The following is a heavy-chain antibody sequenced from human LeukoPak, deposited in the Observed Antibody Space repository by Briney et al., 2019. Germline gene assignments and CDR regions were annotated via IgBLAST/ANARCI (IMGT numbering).Heavy chain of an antibody. J-gene: IGHJ4*02. D-gene: IGHD1-26*01. V-gene: IGHV3-48*01. CDR2: ISSSSSTI. CDR1: GFTFSSYS. CDR3: AREGSYYGGNYFDY. Sequence: PGGSLRLSCAASGFTFSSYSMNWVRQAPGKGLEWVSYISSSSSTIYYADSVKGRFTISRDNAKNSLYLQMNSLRAEDTALYYCAREGSYYGGNYFDYWGQGTLVTVSS.